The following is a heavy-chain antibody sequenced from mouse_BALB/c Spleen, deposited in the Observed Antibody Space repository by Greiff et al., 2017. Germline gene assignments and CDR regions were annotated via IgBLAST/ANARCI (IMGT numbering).Heavy chain of an antibody. V-gene: IGHV1-87*01. Sequence: QVQLQQSGAELARPGASVKLSCKASGYTFTSYWMQWVKQRPGQGLEWIGAIYPGDGDTRYTQKFKGKATLTADKSSSTAYMQLSSLASEDSAVYYCAYGNYGYYAMDYWGQGTSVTVSS. CDR3: AYGNYGYYAMDY. CDR1: GYTFTSYW. CDR2: IYPGDGDT. D-gene: IGHD2-1*01. J-gene: IGHJ4*01.